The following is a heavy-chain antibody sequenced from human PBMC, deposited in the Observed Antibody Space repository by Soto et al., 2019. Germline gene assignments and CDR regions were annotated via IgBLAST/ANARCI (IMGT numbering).Heavy chain of an antibody. CDR2: ISYDGSNK. Sequence: QVQLVESGGGVVQPGRSLRLSCAASGFTFSSYAMHWVRQAPGKGLEWVAVISYDGSNKYYADSVKGRFTISRDNSKNTLYLQMNSLRAEDTAVYYCARDPTTSADEGYFDYWGQGTLVTVSS. V-gene: IGHV3-30-3*01. J-gene: IGHJ4*02. CDR1: GFTFSSYA. D-gene: IGHD4-4*01. CDR3: ARDPTTSADEGYFDY.